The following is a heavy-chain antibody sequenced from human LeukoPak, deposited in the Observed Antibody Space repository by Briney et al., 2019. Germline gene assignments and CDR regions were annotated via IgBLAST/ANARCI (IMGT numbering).Heavy chain of an antibody. CDR3: ARGAFCSSTSCSIPAVDY. CDR2: INHSGST. V-gene: IGHV4-34*01. Sequence: TSETLSLTCAVYGGSFSGYYWSWIRQPPGKGLEWIGEINHSGSTNYNPSLKSRVTISVDTSKNQFSLKLSSVTAADTAVHYCARGAFCSSTSCSIPAVDYWGQGTLVTVSS. J-gene: IGHJ4*02. D-gene: IGHD2-2*01. CDR1: GGSFSGYY.